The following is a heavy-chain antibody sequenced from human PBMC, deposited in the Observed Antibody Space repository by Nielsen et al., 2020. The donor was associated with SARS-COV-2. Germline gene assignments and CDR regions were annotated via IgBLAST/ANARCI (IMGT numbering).Heavy chain of an antibody. CDR2: INPNSGGT. J-gene: IGHJ6*02. V-gene: IGHV1-2*06. CDR3: ARRGIAVAAIYYYYGMDV. D-gene: IGHD6-19*01. Sequence: WVRQAPGQGLEWMGRINPNSGGTNYAQKFQGRVTMTRDTSISTAYMELSSLRSEDTAVYYCARRGIAVAAIYYYYGMDVWGQGTTVTVSS.